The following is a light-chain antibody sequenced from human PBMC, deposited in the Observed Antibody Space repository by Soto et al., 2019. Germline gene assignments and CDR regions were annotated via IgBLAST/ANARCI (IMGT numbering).Light chain of an antibody. J-gene: IGKJ1*01. V-gene: IGKV3-20*01. CDR2: GAS. Sequence: NVLRLSPGTRFAYPKERAKLSCRASQSVSSSYLAWYQQKPGQAPRLLIYGASSRATGIPDRFSGSGSGTDFTLTISRREPEDFAVYYCQQYGSSPRTVGQGTKVDIK. CDR1: QSVSSSY. CDR3: QQYGSSPRT.